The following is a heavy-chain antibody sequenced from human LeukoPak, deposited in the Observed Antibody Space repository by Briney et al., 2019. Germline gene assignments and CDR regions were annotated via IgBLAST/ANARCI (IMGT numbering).Heavy chain of an antibody. Sequence: QTGGSLRLSCAASGFTFSSYAMSWVRQAPGKGLEWVSAISGSGGSTYYADSVKGRFTISRDNSKNTLYLQMNSLRAEDTAVYYCAKSHRAAADNYYYYYGMDVWGQGTTVTVSS. CDR1: GFTFSSYA. CDR3: AKSHRAAADNYYYYYGMDV. CDR2: ISGSGGST. J-gene: IGHJ6*02. D-gene: IGHD6-13*01. V-gene: IGHV3-23*01.